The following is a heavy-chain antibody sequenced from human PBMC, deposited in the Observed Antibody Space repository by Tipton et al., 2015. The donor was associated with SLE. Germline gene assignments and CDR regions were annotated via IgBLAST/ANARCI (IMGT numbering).Heavy chain of an antibody. V-gene: IGHV4-59*12. Sequence: TLSLTCTVSGGSISGYYWSWVRQPPGKGLEWIGYISFSGLTNYNPSVKSRVTISVDTSKNQFSLKLSSVTAADTAVYYCAGPIVVVPAAKETTPGGFDYWGQGTLVTVSS. CDR1: GGSISGYY. J-gene: IGHJ4*02. CDR3: AGPIVVVPAAKETTPGGFDY. D-gene: IGHD2-2*01. CDR2: ISFSGLT.